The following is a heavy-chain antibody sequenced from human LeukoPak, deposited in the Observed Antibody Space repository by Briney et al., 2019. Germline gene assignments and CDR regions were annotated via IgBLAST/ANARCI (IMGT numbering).Heavy chain of an antibody. Sequence: PSETLSLTCTVSGGSISSYYWCWIRQPPGKGLEWIGYIYYSGSTNYNPSLKSRVTISVDTSKNQFSLKLSSVTAADTAVYYCASAVTDCSGGSCYYQDANWYFDLWGRGTLVTVSS. D-gene: IGHD2-15*01. V-gene: IGHV4-59*01. CDR3: ASAVTDCSGGSCYYQDANWYFDL. CDR1: GGSISSYY. CDR2: IYYSGST. J-gene: IGHJ2*01.